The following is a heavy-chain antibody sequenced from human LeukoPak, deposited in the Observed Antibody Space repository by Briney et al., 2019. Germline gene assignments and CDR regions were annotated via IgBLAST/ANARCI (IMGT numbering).Heavy chain of an antibody. CDR2: INHSGNT. J-gene: IGHJ4*02. D-gene: IGHD1-26*01. CDR3: ALGYHDVWER. Sequence: SETLSLTCAVSSGSISSTTWWSWVRQPPGKGLEWIGEINHSGNTYYNPSLTGRVTISVDRSDNQFSLKVNSVTAADTAVYYCALGYHDVWERWGQGTLVTVSS. V-gene: IGHV4-4*02. CDR1: SGSISSTTW.